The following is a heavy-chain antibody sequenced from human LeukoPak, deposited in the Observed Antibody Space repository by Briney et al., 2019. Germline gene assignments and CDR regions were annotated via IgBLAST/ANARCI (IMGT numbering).Heavy chain of an antibody. J-gene: IGHJ4*02. V-gene: IGHV3-30*03. CDR1: GFTFSSYG. CDR3: AYYGSGSYYLSYFDY. D-gene: IGHD3-10*01. CDR2: ISYDGSNK. Sequence: PGGSLRLSCAASGFTFSSYGMHWVRQAPGKGLEWVAVISYDGSNKYYADSVKGRFTISRDNSKNTLYLQMNSLRAEDTAVYYCAYYGSGSYYLSYFDYWSQGTLVTVSS.